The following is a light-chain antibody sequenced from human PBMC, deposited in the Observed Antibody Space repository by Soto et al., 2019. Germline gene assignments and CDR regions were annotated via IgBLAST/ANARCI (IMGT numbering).Light chain of an antibody. Sequence: DIQMTQSPSTLSASMGDRVTITCRASQSIRGWLAWYQQKPGKAPKLLIYDTSTLESGVPSRFSGSGSGTEVTLTISSLQPDDFASYYCQQYNSLITCGGGTKVEIK. V-gene: IGKV1-5*01. CDR1: QSIRGW. CDR2: DTS. CDR3: QQYNSLIT. J-gene: IGKJ4*02.